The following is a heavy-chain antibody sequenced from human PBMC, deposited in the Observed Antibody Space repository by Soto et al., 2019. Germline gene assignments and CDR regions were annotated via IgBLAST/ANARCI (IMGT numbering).Heavy chain of an antibody. D-gene: IGHD6-6*01. Sequence: EVQLVESGGGLVKPGGSLRLSCAASGFTFSNAWMTWVRQAPGKGLEWVGRIKSKTDGGTADYAAPVKGRFTISRDDSKNTLYLQMNSLKTEDTAMYYCATGRFNSSLYFDYWGQAPLVTVSS. CDR1: GFTFSNAW. J-gene: IGHJ4*02. CDR2: IKSKTDGGTA. CDR3: ATGRFNSSLYFDY. V-gene: IGHV3-15*01.